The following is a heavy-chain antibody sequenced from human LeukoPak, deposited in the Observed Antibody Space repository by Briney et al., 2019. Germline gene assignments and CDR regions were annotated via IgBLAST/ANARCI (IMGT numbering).Heavy chain of an antibody. V-gene: IGHV1-69*05. J-gene: IGHJ4*02. CDR1: GGTFSSYA. D-gene: IGHD1-26*01. CDR2: IIPIFGTA. Sequence: SVKVSCKASGGTFSSYAISWVRQAPGQGLEWMGRIIPIFGTANYAQKFQGRVTITTDESTSTAYMELSRLRSEDTAVYYCARDETGPEWELPFDYWGQGTLVTVSS. CDR3: ARDETGPEWELPFDY.